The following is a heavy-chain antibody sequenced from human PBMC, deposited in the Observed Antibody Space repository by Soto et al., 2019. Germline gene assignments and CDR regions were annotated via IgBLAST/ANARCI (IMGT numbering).Heavy chain of an antibody. J-gene: IGHJ6*02. Sequence: QVQLVESGGGVVQPGRSLRLSCAASGFTFSSYGMHWVRQAPGKGLEWVAVIWYDGSNKYYADSVKGRFTISRDNSKNTLYLQMNSLRAEGTAVYYCARDTYGDGAGYYYGMDVWGQGTTVTVSS. CDR3: ARDTYGDGAGYYYGMDV. CDR1: GFTFSSYG. CDR2: IWYDGSNK. D-gene: IGHD4-17*01. V-gene: IGHV3-33*01.